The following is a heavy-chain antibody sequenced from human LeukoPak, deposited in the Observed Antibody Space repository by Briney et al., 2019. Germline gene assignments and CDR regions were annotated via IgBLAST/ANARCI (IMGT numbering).Heavy chain of an antibody. CDR2: INHSGST. J-gene: IGHJ4*02. D-gene: IGHD4-17*01. V-gene: IGHV4-34*01. Sequence: PSETLSLTCAVHGGSFSGYYWSWIRQPPGKGLEWIGEINHSGSTNYNPSLKSRVTISVDTSKNQFSLKLSSVTAADTAVYYCARYDYGDYALDYWGQGTLVTVSS. CDR3: ARYDYGDYALDY. CDR1: GGSFSGYY.